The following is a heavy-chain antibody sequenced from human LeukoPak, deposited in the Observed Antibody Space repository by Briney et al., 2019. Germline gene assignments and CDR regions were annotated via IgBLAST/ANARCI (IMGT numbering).Heavy chain of an antibody. Sequence: GGSLRLSCAASGFTFSSYWMHWVRQAPGKGLVWVSRINSDGSSASYADSVKGRFTISRDNAKNTLYLQMNSLRAEDTAVYYCARVTYYYDSSGHYYFDYWGQGTLVTVSS. J-gene: IGHJ4*02. V-gene: IGHV3-74*01. CDR2: INSDGSSA. D-gene: IGHD3-22*01. CDR3: ARVTYYYDSSGHYYFDY. CDR1: GFTFSSYW.